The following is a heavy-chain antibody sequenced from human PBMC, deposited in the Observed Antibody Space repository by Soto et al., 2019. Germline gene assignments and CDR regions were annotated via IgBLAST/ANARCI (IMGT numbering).Heavy chain of an antibody. Sequence: GGSLRLSCAASGFTFSSYGMHWVRQAPGKGLEWVAVISYDGSNKYYADSVKGRFTISRDNSKNTLYLQMNSLRAEDTAVYYCAKTIATIGLDYWGQGTLVTVSS. D-gene: IGHD1-1*01. CDR3: AKTIATIGLDY. V-gene: IGHV3-30*18. J-gene: IGHJ4*02. CDR2: ISYDGSNK. CDR1: GFTFSSYG.